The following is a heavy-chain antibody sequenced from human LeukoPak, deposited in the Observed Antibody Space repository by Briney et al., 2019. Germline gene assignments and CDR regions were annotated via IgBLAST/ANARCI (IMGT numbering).Heavy chain of an antibody. Sequence: ASVKVSCKASGYTFTRYGINWVRQAPGQGLEWMGWISAYNGNTNYAHKLQGRVTMTTDTSTSTAYMDLRNLRSDDTAVYYCARNVYYYDSSGYYDGEAFDIWGQGTMVTVSS. CDR3: ARNVYYYDSSGYYDGEAFDI. V-gene: IGHV1-18*01. J-gene: IGHJ3*02. CDR1: GYTFTRYG. CDR2: ISAYNGNT. D-gene: IGHD3-22*01.